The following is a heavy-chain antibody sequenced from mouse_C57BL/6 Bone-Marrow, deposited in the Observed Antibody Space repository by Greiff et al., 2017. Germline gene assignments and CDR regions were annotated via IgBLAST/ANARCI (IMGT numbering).Heavy chain of an antibody. CDR3: TIYDGYYKAMDY. J-gene: IGHJ4*01. D-gene: IGHD2-3*01. CDR1: GFNIKDDY. CDR2: IDPENGDT. Sequence: EVKVVESGAELVRPGASVKLSCTASGFNIKDDYMHWVKQRPEQGLEWIGWIDPENGDTEYASKFQGKATITADTSSNTAYLQLSSLTSEDTAVYYCTIYDGYYKAMDYWGQGTSVTVSS. V-gene: IGHV14-4*01.